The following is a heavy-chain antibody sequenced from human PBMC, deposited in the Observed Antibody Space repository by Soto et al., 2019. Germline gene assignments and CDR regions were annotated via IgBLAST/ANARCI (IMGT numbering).Heavy chain of an antibody. V-gene: IGHV6-1*01. D-gene: IGHD6-6*01. Sequence: SQTLSLTCAISGDSVSSNSAAWNWIRQSPSRGLEWLGRTYYRSKWYNDYAVSVKSRITINPETSKNQFSLQLNSVTPEDTAVYYCAREAWVSSHYYYYYGMDVWGQGTTVTVSS. CDR2: TYYRSKWYN. CDR1: GDSVSSNSAA. J-gene: IGHJ6*02. CDR3: AREAWVSSHYYYYYGMDV.